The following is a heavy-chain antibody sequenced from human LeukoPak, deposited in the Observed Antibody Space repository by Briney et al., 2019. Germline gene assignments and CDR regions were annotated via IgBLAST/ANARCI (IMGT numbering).Heavy chain of an antibody. CDR3: ARGRPVGATYVSPFDY. CDR1: GYTFTSYY. Sequence: ASVKVSCKASGYTFTSYYMHWVRQAPGQGLEWMGIINPSGGSTSYAQKFQGRVTMTRDTSTSTVYMELSSLRSEDTAVYYCARGRPVGATYVSPFDYWGQGTLVTVSS. CDR2: INPSGGST. J-gene: IGHJ4*02. D-gene: IGHD1-26*01. V-gene: IGHV1-46*01.